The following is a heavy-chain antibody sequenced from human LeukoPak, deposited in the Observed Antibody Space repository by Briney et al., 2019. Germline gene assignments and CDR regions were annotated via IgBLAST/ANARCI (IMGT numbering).Heavy chain of an antibody. V-gene: IGHV3-74*01. J-gene: IGHJ6*04. CDR1: GFTFSSYW. CDR3: ARDRAMVRGVIITLPHYGMDV. CDR2: INSDGSST. D-gene: IGHD3-10*01. Sequence: PGGSLRLSCAASGFTFSSYWTHWVRQAPGKGLVWVSRINSDGSSTSYADSVKGRFTISRDNAKNTLYLQMNSLRAEDTAVYYCARDRAMVRGVIITLPHYGMDVWGKGTTVTVSS.